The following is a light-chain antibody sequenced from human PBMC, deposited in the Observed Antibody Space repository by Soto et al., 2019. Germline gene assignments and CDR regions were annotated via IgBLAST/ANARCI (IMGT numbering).Light chain of an antibody. CDR2: DAS. J-gene: IGKJ4*02. Sequence: EIVLTQSPATLSLSPGDRATLSCRASQSVGSYLGWYQQRPGQAPRLLIYDASNRATGIPARFRGSGSGTYFTLTISSLEPEDFVVYYFQRRSDWPSTFGGGTKVEIK. V-gene: IGKV3-11*01. CDR3: QRRSDWPST. CDR1: QSVGSY.